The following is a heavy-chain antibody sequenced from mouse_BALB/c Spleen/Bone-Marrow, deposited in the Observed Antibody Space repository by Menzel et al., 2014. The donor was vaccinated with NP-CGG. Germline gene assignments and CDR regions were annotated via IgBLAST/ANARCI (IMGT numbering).Heavy chain of an antibody. J-gene: IGHJ2*01. Sequence: VQLQQSGAELARPGASVKMSCKASGYTFTSYTMHWVKQRPGQGLEWIGYINPSGGDTNYNQNLKDKAILTADKSSSTAYMQLSSLTSEDSAVYYCARRYYGNPFDYWGQGTTLTVSS. CDR3: ARRYYGNPFDY. CDR1: GYTFTSYT. CDR2: INPSGGDT. V-gene: IGHV1-4*01. D-gene: IGHD2-1*01.